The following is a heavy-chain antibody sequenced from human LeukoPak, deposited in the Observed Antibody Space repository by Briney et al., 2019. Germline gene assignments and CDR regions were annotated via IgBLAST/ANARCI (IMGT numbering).Heavy chain of an antibody. CDR1: GFTFSNGW. J-gene: IGHJ4*02. CDR3: TTDRYCSSTTCPGAFDH. V-gene: IGHV3-15*01. Sequence: KSGGSLRLSCAASGFTFSNGWMSWVRQAPGKGLEWVGRIKSKTDGCTTEYAAPVKGRFTISRHDSKNTLYLQMNSLKTEDTAVYYCTTDRYCSSTTCPGAFDHWGQGTLVTVSS. D-gene: IGHD2-2*01. CDR2: IKSKTDGCTT.